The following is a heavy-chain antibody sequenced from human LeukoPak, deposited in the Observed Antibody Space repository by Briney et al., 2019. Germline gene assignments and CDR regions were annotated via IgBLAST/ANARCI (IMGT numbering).Heavy chain of an antibody. CDR3: ARETIFGVVIDAFDI. D-gene: IGHD3-3*01. J-gene: IGHJ3*02. CDR1: GGSFSGYY. CDR2: IYYSGST. V-gene: IGHV4-59*01. Sequence: SETLSLTCAVYGGSFSGYYWSWIRQPPGKGLEWIGYIYYSGSTNYNPSLKSRVTISVDTSKNQFSLRLSSVTAADTAVYYCARETIFGVVIDAFDIWGQGTMVTVSS.